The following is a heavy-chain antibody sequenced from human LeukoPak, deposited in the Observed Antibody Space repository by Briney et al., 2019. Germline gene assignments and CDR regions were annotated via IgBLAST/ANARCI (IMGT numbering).Heavy chain of an antibody. CDR2: INHSGST. D-gene: IGHD3-3*01. CDR1: GGSFSGYY. Sequence: PSETLSLTCAVYGGSFSGYYWSWIRQPPGKGLEWIGEINHSGSTNYNPSLKSRVTMSVDTSKNQFSLKLSSVTAADTAVYYCARGPYYDFWSGYSVFDYWGQGTLVTVSS. J-gene: IGHJ4*02. V-gene: IGHV4-34*01. CDR3: ARGPYYDFWSGYSVFDY.